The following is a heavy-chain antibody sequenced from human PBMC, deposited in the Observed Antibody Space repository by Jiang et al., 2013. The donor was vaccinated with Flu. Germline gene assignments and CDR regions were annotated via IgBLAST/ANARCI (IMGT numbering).Heavy chain of an antibody. D-gene: IGHD3-10*01. Sequence: ESGPGLVKPSETLSLTCTVSGGSISSYYWSVDPAARREGTGVDWAYLYQWEHQLQPSLKSRVTMSVDTSKNQFSLKLSSVTAADTAVCYCARALPYGSGKVFDYWGQGTLVTVSS. V-gene: IGHV4-4*07. J-gene: IGHJ4*02. CDR3: ARALPYGSGKVFDY. CDR1: GGSISSYY. CDR2: LYQWEH.